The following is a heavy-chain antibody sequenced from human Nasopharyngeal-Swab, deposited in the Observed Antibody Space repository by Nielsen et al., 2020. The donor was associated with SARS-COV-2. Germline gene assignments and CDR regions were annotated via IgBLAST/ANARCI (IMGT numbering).Heavy chain of an antibody. V-gene: IGHV3-7*01. CDR2: IKQDGSEK. CDR3: ARGGRYQLPFTFQH. D-gene: IGHD2-2*01. J-gene: IGHJ1*01. Sequence: WIRQPPGKGLEWVANIKQDGSEKYYVDSVKGRFTISRDNAENSLYLQMNSLRAEDTAVYYCARGGRYQLPFTFQHWGQGTLVTVSS.